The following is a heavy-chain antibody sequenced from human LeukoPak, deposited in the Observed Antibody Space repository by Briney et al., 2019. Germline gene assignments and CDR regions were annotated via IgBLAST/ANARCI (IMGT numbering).Heavy chain of an antibody. Sequence: GGSLRLSCAASGFTFSSYGMHWVRQAPGKGLEWVAVISYDGSNKYYAASVKGRFTISRENSKNTLYLQMNSLRAEDTAVYYCAKDLRYFEWLEYYFDYWGQGTLVTVSS. D-gene: IGHD3-9*01. J-gene: IGHJ4*02. CDR1: GFTFSSYG. CDR2: ISYDGSNK. CDR3: AKDLRYFEWLEYYFDY. V-gene: IGHV3-30*18.